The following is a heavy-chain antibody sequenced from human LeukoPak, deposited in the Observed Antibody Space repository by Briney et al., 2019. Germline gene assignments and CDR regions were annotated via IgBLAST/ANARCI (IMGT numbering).Heavy chain of an antibody. D-gene: IGHD6-13*01. CDR1: GFTFSSYS. V-gene: IGHV3-21*01. J-gene: IGHJ6*02. CDR2: ISSSSSYI. CDR3: AREQEGSSWYGHYYGMDV. Sequence: GSLRLSCAASGFTFSSYSMNWVRQAPGKGLEWVSSISSSSSYIYYADSVKGRFTISRDNAKNSLYLQMNSLRAEDTAVYYCAREQEGSSWYGHYYGMDVWGQGTTVTVSS.